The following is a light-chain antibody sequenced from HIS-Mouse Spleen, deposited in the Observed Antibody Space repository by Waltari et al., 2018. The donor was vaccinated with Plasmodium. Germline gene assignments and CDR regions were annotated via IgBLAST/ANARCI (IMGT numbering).Light chain of an antibody. V-gene: IGLV3-25*03. CDR3: QSADSSGTPNWV. Sequence: SYELTQPPSVSVSPGQPARTTCPGDALPNQYAYWYQQKPGQAPGLVRYKDSERPSGIPERFSGSSSGKTVTLTISGVQAEDEADYYCQSADSSGTPNWVFGGGTKLTVL. J-gene: IGLJ3*02. CDR2: KDS. CDR1: ALPNQY.